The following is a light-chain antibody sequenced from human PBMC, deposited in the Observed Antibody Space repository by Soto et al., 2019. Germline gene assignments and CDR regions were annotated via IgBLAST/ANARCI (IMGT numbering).Light chain of an antibody. J-gene: IGKJ2*02. CDR1: QRVRSNF. V-gene: IGKV3-20*01. Sequence: EIVLTQSPGTLSLSPGDRATLSCRASQRVRSNFLAWYQLKPGQAPKLLISGASSRATGIPDRFSGSGSGTDFTLTISSLEPEDFALYSCQQYGTSPGTFGQGTKLEIK. CDR2: GAS. CDR3: QQYGTSPGT.